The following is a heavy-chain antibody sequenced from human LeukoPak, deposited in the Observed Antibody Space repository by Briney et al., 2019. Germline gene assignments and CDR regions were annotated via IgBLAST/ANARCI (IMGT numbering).Heavy chain of an antibody. CDR1: GGSITRYY. J-gene: IGHJ4*02. V-gene: IGHV4-59*01. D-gene: IGHD4-17*01. CDR2: IYNTGST. Sequence: SETLSLTCTVSGGSITRYYWSWIRQPPGKGLEWIGYIYNTGSTNYNPSLKSRVTISLDTSKNQFSQNLRSVTAADTAVYFCATDGHYGDRYFFDYWGLGTMVTVSS. CDR3: ATDGHYGDRYFFDY.